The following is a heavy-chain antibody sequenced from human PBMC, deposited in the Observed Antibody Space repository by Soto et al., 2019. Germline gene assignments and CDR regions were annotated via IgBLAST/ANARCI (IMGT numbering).Heavy chain of an antibody. D-gene: IGHD2-15*01. Sequence: GGSLRLSCAASGFTFISYAMSWVRQAPGKGLEWVSAISGSGGSTYYADSVKGRFTISRDNAKNSLYLQMNSLRVEDTAVYYCANDFAARSCGAAYWGKGTLVTVSP. CDR2: ISGSGGST. V-gene: IGHV3-23*01. CDR1: GFTFISYA. CDR3: ANDFAARSCGAAY. J-gene: IGHJ4*02.